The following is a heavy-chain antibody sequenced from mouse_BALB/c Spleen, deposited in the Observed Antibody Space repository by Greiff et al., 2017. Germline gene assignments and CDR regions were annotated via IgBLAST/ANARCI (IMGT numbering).Heavy chain of an antibody. J-gene: IGHJ4*01. CDR3: AREGAYGGNYVGVMDY. D-gene: IGHD1-1*02. V-gene: IGHV3-2*02. CDR1: GYSITSDYA. CDR2: ISYSGST. Sequence: EVQLQESGPGLVKPSQSLSLTCTVTGYSITSDYAWNWIPQLPGNQLAWLGYISYSGSTSYNPPLKSRIPITRDTSKNQFFLQLKSVTTEDTATYYCAREGAYGGNYVGVMDYWGQGTSVTVSS.